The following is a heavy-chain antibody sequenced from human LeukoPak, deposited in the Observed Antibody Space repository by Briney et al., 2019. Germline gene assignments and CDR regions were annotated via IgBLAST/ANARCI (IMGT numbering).Heavy chain of an antibody. CDR3: ARLPNGWLQLGAFDM. J-gene: IGHJ3*02. CDR2: INHSGST. V-gene: IGHV4-34*01. Sequence: SETLSLTCTVSGGSISSYYWSWIRQPPGKGLEWNGEINHSGSTTYNPSLKSRVTISVDTSKNQFSLRLSSVTAADTAVYYCARLPNGWLQLGAFDMWGRGTMVTVSS. CDR1: GGSISSYY. D-gene: IGHD5-24*01.